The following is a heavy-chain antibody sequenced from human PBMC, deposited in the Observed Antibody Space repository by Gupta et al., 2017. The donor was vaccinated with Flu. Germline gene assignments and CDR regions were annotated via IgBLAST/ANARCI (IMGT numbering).Heavy chain of an antibody. CDR1: GFTFSAHT. CDR3: GKDEKKKAVPGTATDR. J-gene: IGHJ4*02. CDR2: ISRDSVFI. Sequence: EVQLVESGGGLVKPGWSLRPSCAASGFTFSAHTMNWVRQVPGKGLEWVSSISRDSVFIFYADSVKGRFTVSRDNAENSLYLKMNSLRVEDAAVYYWGKDEKKKAVPGTATDRWGQGTRGTVSS. V-gene: IGHV3-21*06. D-gene: IGHD6-19*01.